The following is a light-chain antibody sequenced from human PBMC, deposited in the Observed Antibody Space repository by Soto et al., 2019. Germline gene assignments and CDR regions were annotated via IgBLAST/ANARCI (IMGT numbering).Light chain of an antibody. CDR1: QSVSSSY. CDR2: GAS. CDR3: QQYGSSPRFT. V-gene: IGKV3-20*01. Sequence: ELVLTQSPGTLSLSPGERATLSCRASQSVSSSYLAWYQQKPGQAPRLLIYGASSRGTGIPDRFSGSGSGTDFTLTISRLEPEDFAVYYCQQYGSSPRFTFGPGTKVDIK. J-gene: IGKJ3*01.